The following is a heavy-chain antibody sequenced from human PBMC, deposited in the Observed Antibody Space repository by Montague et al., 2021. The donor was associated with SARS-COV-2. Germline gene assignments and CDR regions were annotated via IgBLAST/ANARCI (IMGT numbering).Heavy chain of an antibody. J-gene: IGHJ2*01. V-gene: IGHV4-59*12. CDR2: IYYSGST. Sequence: SETLSLTCTVSGGSISTYYWSWIRQPPRKGLEWIGYIYYSGSTNYSPSLKSRVTISVDTSKNQFSLKLSTVTAADTAVYYCARDGYNAHQNYWYFDLWGRGPWS. CDR3: ARDGYNAHQNYWYFDL. D-gene: IGHD5-24*01. CDR1: GGSISTYY.